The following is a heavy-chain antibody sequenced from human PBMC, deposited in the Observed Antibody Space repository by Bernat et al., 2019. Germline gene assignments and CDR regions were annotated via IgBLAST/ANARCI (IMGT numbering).Heavy chain of an antibody. V-gene: IGHV3-74*01. CDR1: GFTFSSYW. J-gene: IGHJ5*02. CDR3: AGEITCFGSSSTSCSPGGFDP. Sequence: EVQLVESGGGLVQPGGSLRLSCAASGFTFSSYWMHWVRQAPGKGLVWVSRINSDGSSTSYADSVKGRFTISRDNAKNTLYLQMNSLRAEDTAVYYCAGEITCFGSSSTSCSPGGFDPWGQGTLVTVSS. CDR2: INSDGSST. D-gene: IGHD2-2*01.